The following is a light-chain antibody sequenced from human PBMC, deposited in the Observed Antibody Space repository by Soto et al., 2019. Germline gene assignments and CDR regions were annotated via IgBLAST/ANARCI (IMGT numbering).Light chain of an antibody. V-gene: IGKV1-33*01. CDR1: QDIREY. J-gene: IGKJ2*01. CDR2: DAF. Sequence: DIQMTQSPSSLSASVGDRVTITCQASQDIREYVNWYQHKPGKAPRLLIYDAFHLEIGVPSKFSGSRSGTDFTFTISGLQPEDIATYSCQQYDSLPYTFGQGTKLEIK. CDR3: QQYDSLPYT.